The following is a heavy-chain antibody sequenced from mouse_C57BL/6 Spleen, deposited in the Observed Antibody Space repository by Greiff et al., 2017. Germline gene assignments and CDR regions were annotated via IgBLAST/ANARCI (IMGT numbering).Heavy chain of an antibody. Sequence: EVKLMESGGGLVKPGGSLKLSCAASGFTFSSYAMSWVRQTPEKRLEWVATISDGGSYTYYPDNVKGRYTISRDNAKNNLYLQMSHLKSEDTAMYYCAPNWDGFAYWGQGTLVTVSA. CDR3: APNWDGFAY. J-gene: IGHJ3*01. D-gene: IGHD4-1*02. CDR1: GFTFSSYA. V-gene: IGHV5-4*03. CDR2: ISDGGSYT.